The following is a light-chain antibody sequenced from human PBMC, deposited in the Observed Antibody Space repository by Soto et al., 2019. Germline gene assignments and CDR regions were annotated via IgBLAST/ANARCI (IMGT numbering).Light chain of an antibody. J-gene: IGKJ1*01. V-gene: IGKV3-20*01. CDR2: GAS. CDR1: QSVSSSY. Sequence: EIVLTQSPGTLSLSPGERATLSCRASQSVSSSYLAWYKQKPGQAPRLLIYGASSRATGILDRFIGSGSGTDFTLTISRLDPEDFAVYYCQKYNNSPRTFGQGTKVDIK. CDR3: QKYNNSPRT.